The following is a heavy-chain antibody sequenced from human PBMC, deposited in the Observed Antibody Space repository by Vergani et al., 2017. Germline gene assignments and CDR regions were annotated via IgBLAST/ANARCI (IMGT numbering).Heavy chain of an antibody. CDR3: TSIAVAGTDY. Sequence: VQLVESGGGLVQPGGSLKLSCAASGFTFSGSAMHWVRQASGKGLEWVGRIRSKANSYATAYAASVKGRFTISRDDSKNTAYLQMNSLKTEDTAVYYCTSIAVAGTDYWGQGTLVTVSS. CDR2: IRSKANSYAT. D-gene: IGHD6-19*01. CDR1: GFTFSGSA. J-gene: IGHJ4*02. V-gene: IGHV3-73*01.